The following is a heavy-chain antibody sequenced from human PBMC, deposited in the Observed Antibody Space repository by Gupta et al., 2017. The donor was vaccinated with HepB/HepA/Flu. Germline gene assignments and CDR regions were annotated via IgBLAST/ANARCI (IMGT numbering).Heavy chain of an antibody. D-gene: IGHD6-19*01. CDR2: IYPNSGDT. CDR1: GYTFNAYY. CDR3: ARVGIGSGWYNGLSGNFDY. V-gene: IGHV1-2*02. Sequence: QVQLVQSGAEVKKPGASVKVSCKASGYTFNAYYLHWVRQAPGQGLEWLGWIYPNSGDTNYAQEFQGRVTMTRDTSISTAYMELITLRSDDTAVYYCARVGIGSGWYNGLSGNFDYWGQGTLVTVSS. J-gene: IGHJ4*02.